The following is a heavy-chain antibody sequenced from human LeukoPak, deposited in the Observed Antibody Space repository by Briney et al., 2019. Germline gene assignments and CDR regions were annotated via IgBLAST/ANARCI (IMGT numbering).Heavy chain of an antibody. V-gene: IGHV1-8*01. J-gene: IGHJ6*03. CDR2: MNPNSGNT. Sequence: ASVKVSCKASGYTFTSYDINWVRQATGQGLEWMGWMNPNSGNTGYAQKFQGRVTMTRNTSISTAYMELSRLRSDDTAVYYCARDLGEYQLLCSMDVWGKGTTVTVSS. CDR3: ARDLGEYQLLCSMDV. CDR1: GYTFTSYD. D-gene: IGHD2-2*01.